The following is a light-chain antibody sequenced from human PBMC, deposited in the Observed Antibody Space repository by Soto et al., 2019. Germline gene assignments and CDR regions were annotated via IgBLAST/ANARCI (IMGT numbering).Light chain of an antibody. CDR3: QQYNNWWT. CDR1: QNVSSN. CDR2: GAS. V-gene: IGKV3-15*01. Sequence: EIVMTQSPATLSVSPGEKATISCRASQNVSSNLAWYQQKPGQAPRLLIYGASTRATGIPARFSGSGSGTEFTLTISSLQSEDFAVYYCQQYNNWWTFGQGTKVDIK. J-gene: IGKJ1*01.